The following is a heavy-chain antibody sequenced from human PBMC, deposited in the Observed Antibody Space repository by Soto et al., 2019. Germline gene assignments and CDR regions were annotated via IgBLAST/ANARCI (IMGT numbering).Heavy chain of an antibody. V-gene: IGHV1-69*01. CDR1: GGTFSSYA. D-gene: IGHD3-22*01. Sequence: QVQLVQSGAEVKKPGSSVKVSCKASGGTFSSYAISWVRQAPGQGLEWMGGIIPIFGTANYAQKFQGRVTITADESTSTAYMELGSLRSEDTAVYYCAREMGYDSSGYYYYYYYYGMDVWGQGTTVTVSS. CDR2: IIPIFGTA. J-gene: IGHJ6*02. CDR3: AREMGYDSSGYYYYYYYYGMDV.